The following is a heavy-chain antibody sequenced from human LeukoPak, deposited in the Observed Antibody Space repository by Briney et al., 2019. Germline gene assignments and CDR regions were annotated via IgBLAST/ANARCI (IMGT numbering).Heavy chain of an antibody. CDR3: ARAPYGSGSSYFDY. D-gene: IGHD3-10*01. CDR1: GGTISSGDYY. J-gene: IGHJ4*02. Sequence: SQTLSITCTDSGGTISSGDYYWSWIRQPPGKCLEWIAYIYYSGSTYYNPSLKSRVTISVDTSKNQFSLKLSSVTAADTAVYYCARAPYGSGSSYFDYWGQGTLVTVSS. CDR2: IYYSGST. V-gene: IGHV4-30-4*01.